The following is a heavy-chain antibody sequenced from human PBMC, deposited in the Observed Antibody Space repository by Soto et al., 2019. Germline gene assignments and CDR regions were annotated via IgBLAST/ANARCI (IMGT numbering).Heavy chain of an antibody. CDR1: GYTFSSYG. Sequence: ASLKVSCKASGYTFSSYGISWVRQAPGQGLEWMGWISVDTGNTNYAQKFQGRVTTTTDTSTSTVYMELRSLRSDDTAVYYCAATVRYFDWLGDPFAYWGQGTLVTVSS. J-gene: IGHJ4*02. CDR3: AATVRYFDWLGDPFAY. CDR2: ISVDTGNT. V-gene: IGHV1-18*01. D-gene: IGHD3-9*01.